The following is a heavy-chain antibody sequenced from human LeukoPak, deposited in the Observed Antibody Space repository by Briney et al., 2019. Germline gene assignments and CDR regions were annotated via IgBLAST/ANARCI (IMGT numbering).Heavy chain of an antibody. V-gene: IGHV4-39*01. Sequence: SQTLSLTCTVSGGSISRSSYYWGRIRQPPGKGLEWIATVYYSGSTYYNPSLKSRVTISADTSKNQFSLKLSSVTAADTAVYYCARLTSGHFDYWGQGTLVTVSS. D-gene: IGHD3-10*01. CDR1: GGSISRSSYY. J-gene: IGHJ4*02. CDR3: ARLTSGHFDY. CDR2: VYYSGST.